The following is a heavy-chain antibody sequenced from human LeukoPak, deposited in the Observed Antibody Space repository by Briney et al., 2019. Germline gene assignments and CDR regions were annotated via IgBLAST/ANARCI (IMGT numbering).Heavy chain of an antibody. Sequence: ASVKVSCKSPGYPFISHYMHWVGQTPGQGLEWMGISNPSGGSTSYAQKFQGRVTMTRDTSTSTVYMELSSLRSEDTAVYYCARDPLNGYGSDYWGQGTLVTVSS. CDR3: ARDPLNGYGSDY. D-gene: IGHD5-12*01. CDR2: SNPSGGST. V-gene: IGHV1-46*03. CDR1: GYPFISHY. J-gene: IGHJ4*02.